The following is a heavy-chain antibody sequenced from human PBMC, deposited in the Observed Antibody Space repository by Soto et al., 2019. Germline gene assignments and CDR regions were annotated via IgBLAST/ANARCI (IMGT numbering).Heavy chain of an antibody. Sequence: QPGGSLRLSCAASGFTFSSYWMSWVRQAPGKGLEWVANIKQDGSEKYYVDSVKGRFTISRDNAKNSLYLQMNSLRAEDTAVYYCARFHYYDSSKGGDAFDIWGQGTMVTVSS. CDR1: GFTFSSYW. CDR3: ARFHYYDSSKGGDAFDI. CDR2: IKQDGSEK. V-gene: IGHV3-7*03. D-gene: IGHD3-22*01. J-gene: IGHJ3*02.